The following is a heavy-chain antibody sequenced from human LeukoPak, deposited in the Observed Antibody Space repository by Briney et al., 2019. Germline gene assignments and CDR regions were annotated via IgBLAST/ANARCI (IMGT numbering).Heavy chain of an antibody. CDR3: ARDAFTMVRGVIITGYYFDY. D-gene: IGHD3-10*01. J-gene: IGHJ4*02. CDR1: GFTFSSYG. V-gene: IGHV3-33*01. Sequence: GRSLRLSCAASGFTFSSYGMHWVRQAPGKGLEWVAVIWYDGSNKYYADSVKGRFTISRDSSKNTLYLQMNSLRAEDTAVYYCARDAFTMVRGVIITGYYFDYWGQGTLVTVSS. CDR2: IWYDGSNK.